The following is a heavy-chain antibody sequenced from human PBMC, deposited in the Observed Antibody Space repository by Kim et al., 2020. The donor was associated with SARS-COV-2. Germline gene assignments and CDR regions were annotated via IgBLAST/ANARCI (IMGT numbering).Heavy chain of an antibody. Sequence: GGSLRLSCAASGFTFSSFAMNWVRQAPGKGLEWVSGISGSGGSTYYAYAENGRFTFSRDNTKNTLYLQMNILRADETAYYYCGEDFYWG. CDR2: ISGSGGST. J-gene: IGHJ4*01. CDR1: GFTFSSFA. CDR3: GEDFY. V-gene: IGHV3-23*01.